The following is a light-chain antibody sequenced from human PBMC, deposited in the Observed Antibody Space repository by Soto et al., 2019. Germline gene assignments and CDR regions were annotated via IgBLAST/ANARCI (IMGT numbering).Light chain of an antibody. V-gene: IGKV3-20*01. CDR2: DAS. J-gene: IGKJ5*01. Sequence: EIVMTQSPATLSVSPGEGATPSCRASQSVSSKLAWYQQKPGQAPRLLIYDASTRATGIPDRFSGSGSGTDFTLTISRLEPEDFAVYYCQQSGSSPITFGQGTRLEIK. CDR1: QSVSSK. CDR3: QQSGSSPIT.